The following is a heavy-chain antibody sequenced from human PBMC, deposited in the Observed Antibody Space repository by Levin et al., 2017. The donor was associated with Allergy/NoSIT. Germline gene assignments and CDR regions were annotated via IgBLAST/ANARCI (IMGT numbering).Heavy chain of an antibody. CDR2: IYYSGST. J-gene: IGHJ4*02. CDR3: ARRDLAATAEAFDY. D-gene: IGHD6-19*01. CDR1: GGSISSSSYY. Sequence: SETLSLTCTVSGGSISSSSYYWGWIRQPPGKGLEWIGSIYYSGSTYYNPSLKSRVTISVDTSKNQFSLKLSSVTAADTAVYYCARRDLAATAEAFDYWGQGTLVTVSS. V-gene: IGHV4-39*01.